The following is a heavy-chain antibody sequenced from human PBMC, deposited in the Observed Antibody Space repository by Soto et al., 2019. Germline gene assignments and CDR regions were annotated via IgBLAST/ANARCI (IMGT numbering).Heavy chain of an antibody. J-gene: IGHJ5*01. CDR2: IYPADSDT. CDR3: ARQSGSYGDWGADRFDS. CDR1: GSTFTHFW. Sequence: PGESLKISCKGFGSTFTHFWIGWVRQRPGKGLEWMGIIYPADSDTKYSPSFQGRVTMSADESISIVYLQWRGLKASDSAMYYCARQSGSYGDWGADRFDSWGQGTLVTVSS. D-gene: IGHD2-21*01. V-gene: IGHV5-51*01.